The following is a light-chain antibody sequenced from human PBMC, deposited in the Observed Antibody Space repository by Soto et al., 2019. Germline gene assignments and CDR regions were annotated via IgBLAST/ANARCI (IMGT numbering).Light chain of an antibody. Sequence: QSVLTQPPSASGTPGQMVTISCSGSSSNIGSNYVYWYQQLPGTAPKLLIYRSNQRPSGVPDRFSGSKSGTSASLAISGLGSEDGADYYCAAGDESRGVVVFGGGTKLPVL. J-gene: IGLJ2*01. CDR2: RSN. V-gene: IGLV1-47*01. CDR1: SSNIGSNY. CDR3: AAGDESRGVVV.